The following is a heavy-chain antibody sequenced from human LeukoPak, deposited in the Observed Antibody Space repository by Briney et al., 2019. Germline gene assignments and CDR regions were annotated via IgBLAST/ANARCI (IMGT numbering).Heavy chain of an antibody. CDR3: ARLRVAETVDAFDI. D-gene: IGHD1-14*01. Sequence: GESLKISCQGSGYRFTSYWIGWVRQMPGKGLEWMGIIYPVDSYTKDSPSFQAQLTISADKSISTAYLQWSSLKASDTPMYYCARLRVAETVDAFDIWGLGTMVTVSS. CDR1: GYRFTSYW. CDR2: IYPVDSYT. V-gene: IGHV5-51*01. J-gene: IGHJ3*02.